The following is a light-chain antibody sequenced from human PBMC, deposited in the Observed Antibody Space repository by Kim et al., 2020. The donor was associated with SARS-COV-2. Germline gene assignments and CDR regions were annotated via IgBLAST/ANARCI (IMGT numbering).Light chain of an antibody. J-gene: IGKJ2*01. CDR1: QSISSY. CDR2: AAS. V-gene: IGKV1-39*01. CDR3: QQSYSTPYA. Sequence: VEDRVTMTGRASQSISSYLEWDQQRPGKAAKLLIYAASSVQSRVPSRFRGSGSGTYFTLKNSSLQPEDFATYYCQQSYSTPYAFGQGKKLE.